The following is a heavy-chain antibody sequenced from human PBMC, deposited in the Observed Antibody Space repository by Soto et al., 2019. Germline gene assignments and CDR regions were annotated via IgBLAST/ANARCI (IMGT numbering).Heavy chain of an antibody. CDR1: GGNFSSYA. Sequence: GASVKVSCKSSGGNFSSYAISCVRRAPGRGLEWMVGIIPIFGTANYAQKFQGRVTITPDESTSTAYMELSSLRSEDTAAYYSARVTLSDCGGDCSSFDYWRQGTLVT. V-gene: IGHV1-69*13. J-gene: IGHJ4*02. CDR3: ARVTLSDCGGDCSSFDY. D-gene: IGHD2-21*02. CDR2: IIPIFGTA.